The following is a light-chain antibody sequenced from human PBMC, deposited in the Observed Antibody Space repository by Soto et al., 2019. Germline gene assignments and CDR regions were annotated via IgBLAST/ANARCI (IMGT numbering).Light chain of an antibody. CDR2: DTS. CDR1: QSVSSY. Sequence: EIVLTQSPGTLSLSVGERVTLSCRASQSVSSYLAWYQQTPGQPPRLLIYDTSNRATGTPDRFSGSGSGTDFTLTISRLEPEDFTVYYCQQYGSSPLTFGGGTTVEIK. J-gene: IGKJ4*01. V-gene: IGKV3-20*01. CDR3: QQYGSSPLT.